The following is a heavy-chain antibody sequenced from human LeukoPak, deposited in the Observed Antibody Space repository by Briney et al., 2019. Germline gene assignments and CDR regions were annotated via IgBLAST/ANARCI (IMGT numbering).Heavy chain of an antibody. CDR2: MSFSGST. D-gene: IGHD5-12*01. Sequence: SQTLSLTCTVSGGSISSGDYYWSWIRQPPGKGLEWIGYMSFSGSTYYNPSLMSRVTISADTSKNQFSLKLSSVTAADTAVYYCAREVATILNWFDPWGQGTLVTVSS. V-gene: IGHV4-30-4*01. CDR1: GGSISSGDYY. J-gene: IGHJ5*02. CDR3: AREVATILNWFDP.